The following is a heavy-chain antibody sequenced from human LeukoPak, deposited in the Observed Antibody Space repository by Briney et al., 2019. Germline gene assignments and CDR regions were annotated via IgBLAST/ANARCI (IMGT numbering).Heavy chain of an antibody. CDR2: IKKDGSEK. Sequence: GGSLRLSRAASGFTFSIYWMSWFRQAPGKGLEWVAHIKKDGSEKNYVDSVKGRFTISRDNTKNSLYLQMNSLRAEDTAVYYCAELGITMIGGVWGKGTTVTISS. J-gene: IGHJ6*04. D-gene: IGHD3-10*02. V-gene: IGHV3-7*01. CDR1: GFTFSIYW. CDR3: AELGITMIGGV.